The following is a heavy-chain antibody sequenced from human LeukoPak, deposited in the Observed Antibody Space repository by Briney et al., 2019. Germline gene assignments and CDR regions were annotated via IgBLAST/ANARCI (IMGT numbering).Heavy chain of an antibody. J-gene: IGHJ4*02. V-gene: IGHV4-39*01. CDR3: AFFGLWGYYDSSGYSSD. CDR1: GGSISSSSYY. CDR2: IYYSGST. Sequence: SETLSLTCTVSGGSISSSSYYWGWIRQPPGKGLEWIGSIYYSGSTYYNPSLKSRVTISVDTSKNQFSLKLSSVTAADTAAYYCAFFGLWGYYDSSGYSSDWGQGTLVTVSS. D-gene: IGHD3-22*01.